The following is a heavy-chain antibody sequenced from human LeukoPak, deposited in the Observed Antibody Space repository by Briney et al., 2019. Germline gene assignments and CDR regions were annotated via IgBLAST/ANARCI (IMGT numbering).Heavy chain of an antibody. J-gene: IGHJ4*02. CDR1: GFTFSSYG. Sequence: PGGSLRLSCAASGFTFSSYGMSWVRQAPGKGLEWVSGIGDSGGSTYYADSVKGRFTISRDNSKNTLYLQMNSLRAEDTAVYYCAKGGSLTTVTHFDYWGQGTLVTVSS. D-gene: IGHD4-17*01. CDR3: AKGGSLTTVTHFDY. CDR2: IGDSGGST. V-gene: IGHV3-23*01.